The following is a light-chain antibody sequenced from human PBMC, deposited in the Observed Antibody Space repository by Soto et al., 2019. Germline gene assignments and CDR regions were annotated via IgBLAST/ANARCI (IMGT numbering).Light chain of an antibody. J-gene: IGKJ4*01. CDR3: QQYNNWPRAT. Sequence: EIVITQSRATLSVSPGERATLSCRASQSISSNLAWYQQKPGQAPRLLMFRTSSRATGFPARFSGSGSGTEFNLTISSLQSEDFGVYYCQQYNNWPRATFGGGTKVDIK. CDR2: RTS. V-gene: IGKV3-15*01. CDR1: QSISSN.